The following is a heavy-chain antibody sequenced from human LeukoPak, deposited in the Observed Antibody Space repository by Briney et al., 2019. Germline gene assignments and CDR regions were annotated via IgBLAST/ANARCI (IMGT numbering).Heavy chain of an antibody. CDR2: IYYSGST. Sequence: KPSETLSLTCTVSGGSISGYYWSWIRQPPGKGLEWIGYIYYSGSTSYNPTLKSRVSISVDTSKKQFSLKLSSVTAADTAVYYCARYAADGRNLEYWGQGTLVTVSS. D-gene: IGHD5-24*01. CDR3: ARYAADGRNLEY. V-gene: IGHV4-59*01. J-gene: IGHJ4*02. CDR1: GGSISGYY.